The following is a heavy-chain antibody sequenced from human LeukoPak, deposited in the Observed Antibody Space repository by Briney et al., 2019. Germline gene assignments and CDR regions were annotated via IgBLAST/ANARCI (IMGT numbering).Heavy chain of an antibody. J-gene: IGHJ4*02. D-gene: IGHD6-19*01. CDR3: ARDQTAVAGKAVDY. CDR1: GYTFTTYG. CDR2: ISAYNGNA. V-gene: IGHV1-18*01. Sequence: ASVKVSCKASGYTFTTYGVSWVRQAPGQGLEWMGWISAYNGNANYAQKLQGRVTMTTDTSTSTAYMELRSMRSDDTAVYYCARDQTAVAGKAVDYWGQETLVTVSS.